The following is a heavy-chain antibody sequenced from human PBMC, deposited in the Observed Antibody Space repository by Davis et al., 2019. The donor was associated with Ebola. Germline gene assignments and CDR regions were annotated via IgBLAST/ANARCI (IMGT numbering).Heavy chain of an antibody. D-gene: IGHD2-8*02. V-gene: IGHV5-51*01. Sequence: GESLKISCKASGYSFTSHWIGWVRQMPGKGLDWMGILYTGDSDTSYSPSFRGQVTISADKSMKTAFLQWSSLKASDSGMYYCASLRRTITGMDDGFDIWGQGTMVTVSS. CDR1: GYSFTSHW. CDR2: LYTGDSDT. CDR3: ASLRRTITGMDDGFDI. J-gene: IGHJ3*02.